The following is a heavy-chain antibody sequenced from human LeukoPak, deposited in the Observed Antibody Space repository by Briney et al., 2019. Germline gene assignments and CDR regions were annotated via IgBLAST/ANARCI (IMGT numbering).Heavy chain of an antibody. CDR1: GFTFSSYS. CDR3: ARAGFTFSDYFGSFFDY. J-gene: IGHJ4*02. Sequence: GGSLRLSCAASGFTFSSYSMNWVRQAPGKGLEWVSHISSSSSTIYYADSVKGRFTISRDNAKNSLYLQMNSLRAEDTAVYDCARAGFTFSDYFGSFFDYWGQGTLVTVSS. V-gene: IGHV3-48*01. CDR2: ISSSSSTI. D-gene: IGHD3-10*01.